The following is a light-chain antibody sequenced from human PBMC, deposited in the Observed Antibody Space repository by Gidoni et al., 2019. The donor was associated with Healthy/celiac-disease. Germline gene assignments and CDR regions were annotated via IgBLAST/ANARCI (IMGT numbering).Light chain of an antibody. CDR2: DAS. J-gene: IGKJ2*01. Sequence: DIQMTQSPSTLSASVGDRVTITCRASQSISSWLAWYQQKPGQAPNLLIYDASSLESGVPSRFSGSGSGTEFTLTISSLQPDDFATYYCQQYNSYLYTCGQXTKLEIK. CDR3: QQYNSYLYT. V-gene: IGKV1-5*01. CDR1: QSISSW.